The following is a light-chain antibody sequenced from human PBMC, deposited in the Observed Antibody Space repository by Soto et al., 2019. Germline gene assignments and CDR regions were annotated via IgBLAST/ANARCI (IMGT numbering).Light chain of an antibody. V-gene: IGKV1-5*03. CDR1: QSISSW. CDR3: QQYNSSPT. J-gene: IGKJ1*01. CDR2: KAS. Sequence: DIQMTQSPSTLSASVGDRVTITCRASQSISSWLAWYQQKPGKAPKLLIYKASSLESGVPSSFSGSGSGTGFTLSISSLQPDDFATYSYQQYNSSPTFGQGTKVEIK.